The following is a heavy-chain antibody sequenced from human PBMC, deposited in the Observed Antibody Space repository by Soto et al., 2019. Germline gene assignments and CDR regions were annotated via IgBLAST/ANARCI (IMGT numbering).Heavy chain of an antibody. CDR2: LNPSVLST. CDR3: ARSWIQLGLRRGDYYHYGMDV. V-gene: IGHV1-46*01. J-gene: IGHJ6*02. Sequence: ASVKVSSEAHRFTFTCYSTHWARHAPRQGNEWMGILNPSVLSTSYAQKLQSRVTMTRDTSTSTVYMELSSLRSEDTAVYYCARSWIQLGLRRGDYYHYGMDVWGQGTTVTVS. D-gene: IGHD5-18*01. CDR1: RFTFTCYS.